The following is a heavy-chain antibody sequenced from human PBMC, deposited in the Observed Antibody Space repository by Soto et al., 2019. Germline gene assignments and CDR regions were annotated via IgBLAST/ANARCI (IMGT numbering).Heavy chain of an antibody. CDR2: IYYSGST. V-gene: IGHV4-39*01. CDR1: GGSISSSSYY. J-gene: IGHJ6*02. CDR3: ASRRHYYYGMDV. D-gene: IGHD6-25*01. Sequence: SETLSLTCTVSGGSISSSSYYWGWIRQPPGKGLEWIGSIYYSGSTYYNPSLKSRVTISVDTSKNQFSLKLSSVTAADTAVYYCASRRHYYYGMDVSGQGTTVTVSS.